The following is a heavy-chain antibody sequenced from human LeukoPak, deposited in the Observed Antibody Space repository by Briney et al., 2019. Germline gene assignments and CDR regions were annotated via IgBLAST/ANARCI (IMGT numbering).Heavy chain of an antibody. V-gene: IGHV3-21*01. CDR2: ISSRSSYI. CDR3: AKGGGKSSSWYNDAFDI. J-gene: IGHJ3*02. Sequence: GGSLRLSCAASGFTFSPYNMNWVRQAPGKGLEWVSAISSRSSYIYYADSVKGRFTISRDNAKNSLYLQMNSLRAEDTAVYYCAKGGGKSSSWYNDAFDIWGQGTMVTVSS. D-gene: IGHD6-13*01. CDR1: GFTFSPYN.